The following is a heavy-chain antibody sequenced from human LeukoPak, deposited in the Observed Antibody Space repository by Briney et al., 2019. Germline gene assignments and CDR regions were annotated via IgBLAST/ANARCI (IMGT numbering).Heavy chain of an antibody. J-gene: IGHJ4*02. CDR3: ARDGSLGELSLYATDY. CDR1: GFTFSDYY. V-gene: IGHV3-11*06. D-gene: IGHD3-16*02. CDR2: ISSSSRYT. Sequence: GGSLRLSCAASGFTFSDYYMSWIRQAPGKGLEWVSYISSSSRYTNYADSVKGRFTISRDNAKNSLYLQMNSLRAEDTAVYYCARDGSLGELSLYATDYWGQGTLVTVSS.